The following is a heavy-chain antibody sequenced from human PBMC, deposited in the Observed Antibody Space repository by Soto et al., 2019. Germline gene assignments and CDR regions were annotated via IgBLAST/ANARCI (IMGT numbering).Heavy chain of an antibody. J-gene: IGHJ4*02. CDR1: GFSFTNFY. D-gene: IGHD6-19*01. V-gene: IGHV3-48*01. Sequence: EVQLVESGGGLVQPGGSLRLSCVTSGFSFTNFYMDWVRQAPGKGLEWVSYISVGGSSEHYADAVKGRFTISRDDAKNALYLEMNRLRAEDTAFYYCLRDASGWDDFDYWGQGALVTVSS. CDR2: ISVGGSSE. CDR3: LRDASGWDDFDY.